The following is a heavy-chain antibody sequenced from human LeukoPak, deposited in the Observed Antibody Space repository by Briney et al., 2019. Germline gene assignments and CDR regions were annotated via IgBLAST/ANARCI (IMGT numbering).Heavy chain of an antibody. CDR2: IYYSGST. Sequence: SETLSLTCTVSGGSISSYYWSWIRQPPGKGLEWIGYIYYSGSTNYNPSLKSRVTISVDTSKNQFSLKLSSVTAADTAVYYCARGAVRYYYGMDVWGQGTTVTVS. V-gene: IGHV4-59*01. D-gene: IGHD6-19*01. J-gene: IGHJ6*02. CDR3: ARGAVRYYYGMDV. CDR1: GGSISSYY.